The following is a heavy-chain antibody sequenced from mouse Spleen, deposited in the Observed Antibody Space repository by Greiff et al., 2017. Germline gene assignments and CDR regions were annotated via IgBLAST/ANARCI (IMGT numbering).Heavy chain of an antibody. Sequence: QVQLQQSGAELVRPGASVTLSCKASGYTFTDYEMHWVKQTPVHGLEWIGAIDPETGGTAYNQKFKGKAILTADKSSSTAYMELRSLTSEDSAVYYCTRGYGNYDYWGQGTTLTVSS. CDR2: IDPETGGT. J-gene: IGHJ2*01. D-gene: IGHD2-10*02. V-gene: IGHV1-15*01. CDR1: GYTFTDYE. CDR3: TRGYGNYDY.